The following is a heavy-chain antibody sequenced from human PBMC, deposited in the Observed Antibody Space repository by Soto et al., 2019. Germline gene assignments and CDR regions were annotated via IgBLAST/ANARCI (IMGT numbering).Heavy chain of an antibody. CDR1: EFTFSNYA. CDR3: AKTGTDLITVAGIRTD. D-gene: IGHD6-19*01. Sequence: PGGSLRLSCAASEFTFSNYAMSWVRQAPGKGLEWVSAISGSGGSTYYADSVKGRFTISRDNSKNTLYLQMNSLRAEDTAVYYCAKTGTDLITVAGIRTDWGQGTLVTVSS. J-gene: IGHJ4*02. V-gene: IGHV3-23*01. CDR2: ISGSGGST.